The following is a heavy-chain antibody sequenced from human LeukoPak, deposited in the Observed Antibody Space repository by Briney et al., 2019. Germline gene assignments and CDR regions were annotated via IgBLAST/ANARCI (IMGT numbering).Heavy chain of an antibody. Sequence: ASVKVSCKASGYTFTGYYMHWVRPAPGQGPERMGRINPNSGGTNYAQKFQGRVTMTRATSLSTAYMELSRLRSDDTAVYYCARDPTPGYSSGWPDYWGQGTLVTVSS. CDR1: GYTFTGYY. V-gene: IGHV1-2*06. D-gene: IGHD6-19*01. J-gene: IGHJ4*02. CDR3: ARDPTPGYSSGWPDY. CDR2: INPNSGGT.